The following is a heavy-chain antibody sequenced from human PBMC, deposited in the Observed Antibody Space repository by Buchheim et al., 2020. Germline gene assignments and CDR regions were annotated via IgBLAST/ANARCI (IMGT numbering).Heavy chain of an antibody. J-gene: IGHJ4*02. CDR3: ARVFSYYYDSSGRIDY. CDR1: GGSFSGYY. V-gene: IGHV4-34*01. Sequence: QVQLQQWGAGLLKPSETLSLTCAVYGGSFSGYYWSWIRQPPGKGLEWIGEINHSGSTNYNPSLKSRVTISVDTSKNQFSLQLSSVTAADTAVYYCARVFSYYYDSSGRIDYWGQGTL. D-gene: IGHD3-22*01. CDR2: INHSGST.